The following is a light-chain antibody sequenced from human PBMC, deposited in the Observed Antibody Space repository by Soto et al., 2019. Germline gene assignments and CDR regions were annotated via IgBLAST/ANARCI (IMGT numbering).Light chain of an antibody. CDR3: QQYNTYSPWT. Sequence: IQMTQSPSTLSASVGDRITITCRASQSISGWLAWYQQKPGKAPNLLIFDASSLESGVPSRFSGSGSGTDFTLTISSLHPDDFGTYYCQQYNTYSPWTFGQGTKVDIK. V-gene: IGKV1-5*01. J-gene: IGKJ1*01. CDR1: QSISGW. CDR2: DAS.